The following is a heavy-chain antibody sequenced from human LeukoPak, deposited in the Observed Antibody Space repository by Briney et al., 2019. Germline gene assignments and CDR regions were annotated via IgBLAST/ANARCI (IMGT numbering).Heavy chain of an antibody. CDR3: ARVGGAALWGGECLGGMDV. CDR1: GGTFSSYA. D-gene: IGHD2-21*01. J-gene: IGHJ6*02. Sequence: ASVKVSCKASGGTFSSYAISWVRQAPGQGLEWMGRIIPILGIANYAQKFQGRVTITADKSTSTAYMELSSLRSEDTAVYYCARVGGAALWGGECLGGMDVWGQGTTVTVSS. CDR2: IIPILGIA. V-gene: IGHV1-69*04.